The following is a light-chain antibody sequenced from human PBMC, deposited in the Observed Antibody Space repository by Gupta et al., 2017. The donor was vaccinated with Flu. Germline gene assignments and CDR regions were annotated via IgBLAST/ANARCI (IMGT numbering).Light chain of an antibody. Sequence: DIHLTHSPSFLSASVGDRVSITCRASQVISHYLAWYQQKVGGAPKLLIYSVSTVQSGVPPRFSGSGYGTEFTLTISSLQPEDFATYYCQQRNSYPITFGQGTRLEIK. V-gene: IGKV1-9*01. CDR3: QQRNSYPIT. CDR1: QVISHY. CDR2: SVS. J-gene: IGKJ5*01.